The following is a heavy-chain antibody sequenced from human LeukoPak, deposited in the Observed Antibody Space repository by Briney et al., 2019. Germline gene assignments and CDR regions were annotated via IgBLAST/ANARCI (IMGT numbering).Heavy chain of an antibody. J-gene: IGHJ5*02. CDR2: IYYSGST. V-gene: IGHV4-61*01. CDR3: ARDRTGGSGSFWFDP. Sequence: PSETLSLTCTVSGGSISSSSYYWGWIRQPPGKGLEWIGYIYYSGSTNSNPSLKSRVTISVDTSKNQFSLKLTSVTAADTAVYYCARDRTGGSGSFWFDPWGQGTLVTVSS. CDR1: GGSISSSSYY. D-gene: IGHD3-10*01.